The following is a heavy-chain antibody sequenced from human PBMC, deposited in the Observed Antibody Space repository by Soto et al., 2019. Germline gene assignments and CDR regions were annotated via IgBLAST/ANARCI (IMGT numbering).Heavy chain of an antibody. V-gene: IGHV1-46*03. J-gene: IGHJ3*02. CDR3: ASASRGIVVVPAAKRGSDDAFDI. CDR1: GYTFTSYG. Sequence: ASVKVSCKASGYTFTSYGMHWVRQAPGQGLEWMGIINPSGGSTSYAQKFQGRVTMTRDTSTSTVYMELSSLRSEDTAVYYCASASRGIVVVPAAKRGSDDAFDIWGQGTMVTVSS. D-gene: IGHD2-2*01. CDR2: INPSGGST.